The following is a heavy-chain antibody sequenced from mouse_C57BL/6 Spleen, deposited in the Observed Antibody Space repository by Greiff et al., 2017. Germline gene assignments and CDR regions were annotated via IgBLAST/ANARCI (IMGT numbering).Heavy chain of an antibody. CDR3: GSKDSSGYAGFAY. Sequence: VQVVESGPGLVAPSQSLSITCTVSGFSLTSYGVHWVRQPPGKGLEWLVVIWSDGSTTYHSALKSRLSISKDNSKSQVFLKMNSLQTDDTAMYYCGSKDSSGYAGFAYGGQGTLVTVS. V-gene: IGHV2-6*03. CDR2: IWSDGST. CDR1: GFSLTSYG. D-gene: IGHD3-2*02. J-gene: IGHJ3*01.